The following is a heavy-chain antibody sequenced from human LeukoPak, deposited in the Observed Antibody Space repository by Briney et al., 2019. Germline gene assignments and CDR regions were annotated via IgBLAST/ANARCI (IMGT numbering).Heavy chain of an antibody. CDR2: ISSSSSYI. CDR3: ARADIVATFYYYYGMDV. CDR1: GFTFSSYS. V-gene: IGHV3-21*01. Sequence: PGGSLRLSCAASGFTFSSYSMNWVRQAPGKGLEWVSSISSSSSYIYYADSVKGRFTISRDNAKNSLYLQMNSLRAEDTAVYYGARADIVATFYYYYGMDVWGQGTTVTVSS. D-gene: IGHD5-12*01. J-gene: IGHJ6*02.